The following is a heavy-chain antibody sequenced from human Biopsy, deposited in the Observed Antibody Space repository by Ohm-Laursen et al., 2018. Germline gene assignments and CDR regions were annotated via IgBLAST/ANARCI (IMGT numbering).Heavy chain of an antibody. V-gene: IGHV3-53*01. J-gene: IGHJ4*02. CDR1: GFSVNDNY. CDR2: IYGDGRT. CDR3: ARGGIVSVHSYGRMGLFYFDS. Sequence: SLRLSCAASGFSVNDNYMSWVRQAPGKGLEWVSFIYGDGRTFYAGSVKDRFTLSRDTSNNLMFLQMDSLIADDTAVYYCARGGIVSVHSYGRMGLFYFDSWGQGILVTVAS. D-gene: IGHD5-18*01.